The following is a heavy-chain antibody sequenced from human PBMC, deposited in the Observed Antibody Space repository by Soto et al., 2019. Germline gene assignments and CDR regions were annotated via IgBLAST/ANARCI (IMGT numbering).Heavy chain of an antibody. D-gene: IGHD1-26*01. J-gene: IGHJ6*02. CDR2: TYYRSKWYN. CDR3: ARGEWELPYYYYYYGMDV. Sequence: SQTLSLTCAISGDSVSSNSAAWNWIRQSPSRGLEWLGRTYYRSKWYNDYAVSVKSRITISPDTSKNQFSLQLNSVTPEDTAVYYCARGEWELPYYYYYYGMDVWGQGTTVTVSS. CDR1: GDSVSSNSAA. V-gene: IGHV6-1*01.